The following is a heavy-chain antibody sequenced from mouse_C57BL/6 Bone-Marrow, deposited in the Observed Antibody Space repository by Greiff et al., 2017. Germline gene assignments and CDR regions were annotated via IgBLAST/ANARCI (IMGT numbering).Heavy chain of an antibody. J-gene: IGHJ3*01. Sequence: VKLQESDAELVKPGASVKISCKVSGYTFTDHTIHWMKQRPEQGLEWIGYIYPRDGSTKSNEKLKGKATLTADKSSSTAYMQLNSLTSEDSAVYFCATYDYDWFAYWGQGTLVTVSA. D-gene: IGHD2-4*01. CDR2: IYPRDGST. CDR1: GYTFTDHT. CDR3: ATYDYDWFAY. V-gene: IGHV1-78*01.